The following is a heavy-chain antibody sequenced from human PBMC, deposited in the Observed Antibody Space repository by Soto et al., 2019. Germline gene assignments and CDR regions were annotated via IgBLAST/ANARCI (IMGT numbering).Heavy chain of an antibody. D-gene: IGHD3-9*01. Sequence: QVQLQQWGAGPLRPLETLSLTCGVSGGSFSGYYWPWIRQSPGKGLEWIGEINDRGSINYNPSLKSRGSISVDTSTNHYSLNLRSVTAADTAVYFCARESHDILTGPPWVWYFDLWGRGTLVTVSS. J-gene: IGHJ2*01. CDR1: GGSFSGYY. CDR2: INDRGSI. V-gene: IGHV4-34*01. CDR3: ARESHDILTGPPWVWYFDL.